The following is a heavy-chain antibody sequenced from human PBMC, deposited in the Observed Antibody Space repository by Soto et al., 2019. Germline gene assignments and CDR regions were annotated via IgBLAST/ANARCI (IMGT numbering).Heavy chain of an antibody. CDR2: INHSGST. Sequence: PSETLSLTCAVYGGSFSGYYWSWIRQPPGKGLEWIGEINHSGSTNYNPSLKSRVAISVDTSKNQFSLKLSSVTAADTAVYYCARQIAARPQYYYYYYYMDVWGKGTTVTVSS. J-gene: IGHJ6*03. V-gene: IGHV4-34*01. CDR1: GGSFSGYY. D-gene: IGHD6-6*01. CDR3: ARQIAARPQYYYYYYYMDV.